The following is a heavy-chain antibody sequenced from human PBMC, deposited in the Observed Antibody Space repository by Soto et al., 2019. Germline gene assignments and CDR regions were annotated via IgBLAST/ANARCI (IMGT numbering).Heavy chain of an antibody. CDR3: ARSSAGLDDDE. D-gene: IGHD6-19*01. CDR1: SGSISSSNW. CDR2: IYHSGST. Sequence: SETLSLTCAVSSGSISSSNWWSWVRQSPGKGLEWIGEIYHSGSTNYNPSLKSRVTISVDKSKNQFSLKLSSVTAADTAVYYCARSSAGLDDDEWGQGTLVTVSS. V-gene: IGHV4-4*02. J-gene: IGHJ4*02.